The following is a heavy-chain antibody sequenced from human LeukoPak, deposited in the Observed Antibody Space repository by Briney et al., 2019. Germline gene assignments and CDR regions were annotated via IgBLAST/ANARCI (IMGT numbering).Heavy chain of an antibody. Sequence: PGGSLRLSCAASGFTFSSYAMSWVRQAPGKGLEWVSSISGTNDNTYYADSVKDRFTISRDNSKNTLSLQMNSLRAEDTAVYYCARDRVSGSYWDAFDIWGQGTMVTVSS. CDR2: ISGTNDNT. J-gene: IGHJ3*02. D-gene: IGHD3-10*01. V-gene: IGHV3-23*01. CDR3: ARDRVSGSYWDAFDI. CDR1: GFTFSSYA.